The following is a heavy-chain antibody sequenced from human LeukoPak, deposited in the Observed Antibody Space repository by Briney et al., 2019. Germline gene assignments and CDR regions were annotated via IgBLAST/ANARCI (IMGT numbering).Heavy chain of an antibody. D-gene: IGHD3-3*01. Sequence: SETLSLTCAVYGGSFSGYYWSWIRQPPGKGLERIGEINHSGSTNYNPSLKSRVTISVDTSKNQFSLKLSSVTAADTAVYYCARQYYDFWSGYYSRGYFDYWGQGTLVTVSS. V-gene: IGHV4-34*01. CDR3: ARQYYDFWSGYYSRGYFDY. J-gene: IGHJ4*02. CDR1: GGSFSGYY. CDR2: INHSGST.